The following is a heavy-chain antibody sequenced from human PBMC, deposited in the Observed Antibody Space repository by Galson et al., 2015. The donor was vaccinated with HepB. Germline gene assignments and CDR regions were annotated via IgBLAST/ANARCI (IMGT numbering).Heavy chain of an antibody. Sequence: LSLTCAVYDGSFSDYYWNWIRQSPGKGLEWIGEIFHSGITNYNPSLKSRVTMSVDTSKKTFSLKLTSVTVAETAVYYCARGTEGRDYFDYWSQGSLVTVSS. V-gene: IGHV4-34*12. CDR3: ARGTEGRDYFDY. CDR2: IFHSGIT. J-gene: IGHJ4*02. CDR1: DGSFSDYY.